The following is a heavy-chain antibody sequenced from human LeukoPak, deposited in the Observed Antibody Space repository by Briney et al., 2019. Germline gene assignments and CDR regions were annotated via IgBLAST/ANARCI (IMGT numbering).Heavy chain of an antibody. D-gene: IGHD3-22*01. Sequence: SETLSLTCAVYGGSFSGYYWSWIRQPPEKGLEWIGEINHSGSTNYNPSLKSRVTISVDTSKNQFSLKLSSVTAADTAVYYCARRRYDASGYYPSRGRYFDYWGQGTLATVSS. CDR2: INHSGST. J-gene: IGHJ4*02. CDR3: ARRRYDASGYYPSRGRYFDY. V-gene: IGHV4-34*01. CDR1: GGSFSGYY.